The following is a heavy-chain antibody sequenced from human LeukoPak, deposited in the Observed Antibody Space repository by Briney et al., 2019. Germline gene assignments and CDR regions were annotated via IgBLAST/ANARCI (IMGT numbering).Heavy chain of an antibody. D-gene: IGHD4-17*01. J-gene: IGHJ3*02. CDR2: INPKSGVT. V-gene: IGHV1-2*02. CDR3: ARVDRGDQTTVTPYDAFDI. Sequence: ALVRVSCKASGYTFTGYYMHWVRQAPGQGLEWMGWINPKSGVTNYAQKFQGRVTMTRDTSISTAYMELSRLRSDDTAVYYCARVDRGDQTTVTPYDAFDIWGQGTMVTGSS. CDR1: GYTFTGYY.